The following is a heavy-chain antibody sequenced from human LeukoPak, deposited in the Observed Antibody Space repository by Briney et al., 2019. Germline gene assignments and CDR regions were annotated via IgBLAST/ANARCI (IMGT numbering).Heavy chain of an antibody. J-gene: IGHJ4*02. CDR2: INSDGSST. Sequence: GGSLRLSCAASGLTFRSYWMHWVRQAPGKGLVWVSRINSDGSSTSYADSVKGRFTISRDNAKNTLYLQMNSLRAEDTAVYYCASLLFYGHGDYWGQGTLVTVSS. CDR1: GLTFRSYW. D-gene: IGHD3-10*01. CDR3: ASLLFYGHGDY. V-gene: IGHV3-74*01.